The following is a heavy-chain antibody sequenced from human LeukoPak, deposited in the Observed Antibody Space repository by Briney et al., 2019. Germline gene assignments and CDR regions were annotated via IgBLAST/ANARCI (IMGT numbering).Heavy chain of an antibody. Sequence: SQALSLTCTVSGGSVSSGGYYWSWIRQHPGKGLEWIGYIYYSGSTYYNPSLKSRVTISVDTSKNQFSLKLSSVTAADTAVYYCARGDTMVRGASRPDAFDIWGQGTMVTASS. V-gene: IGHV4-31*03. D-gene: IGHD3-10*01. CDR1: GGSVSSGGYY. J-gene: IGHJ3*02. CDR3: ARGDTMVRGASRPDAFDI. CDR2: IYYSGST.